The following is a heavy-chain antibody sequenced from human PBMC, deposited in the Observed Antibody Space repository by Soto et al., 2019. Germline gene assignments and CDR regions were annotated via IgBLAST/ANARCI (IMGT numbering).Heavy chain of an antibody. Sequence: PSETLSLTCTVPGGSISSGGYYWSWIRQHPGKGLEWIGYIYYSGSTYYNPSLKSRVTISVDTSKNQFSLKLSSVTAADTAVYYCARGIAAATSPAFDIWGQGTMVTVSS. CDR1: GGSISSGGYY. J-gene: IGHJ3*02. V-gene: IGHV4-31*03. D-gene: IGHD6-13*01. CDR3: ARGIAAATSPAFDI. CDR2: IYYSGST.